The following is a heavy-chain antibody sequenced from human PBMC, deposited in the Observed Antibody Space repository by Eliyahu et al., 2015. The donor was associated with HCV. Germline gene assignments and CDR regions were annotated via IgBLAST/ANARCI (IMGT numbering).Heavy chain of an antibody. Sequence: EVQLVETGGGLIQPGGSLRLSCAASGFTVSTNYMXWVRQAPGKGLEWVSVIYSGSSGYTYYADSVKGRFTISRDNSKNTLYLQMNSLRAEDTAVYYCARVMAGSGDAFDIWGQGTMVTVFS. CDR3: ARVMAGSGDAFDI. D-gene: IGHD6-19*01. CDR1: GFTVSTNY. V-gene: IGHV3-53*02. J-gene: IGHJ3*02. CDR2: IYSGSSGYT.